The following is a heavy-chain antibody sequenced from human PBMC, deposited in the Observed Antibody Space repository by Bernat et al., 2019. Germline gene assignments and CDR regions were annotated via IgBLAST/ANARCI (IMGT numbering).Heavy chain of an antibody. J-gene: IGHJ4*02. CDR3: ARDRSKSYDPVDY. CDR2: ISSSTI. Sequence: EVQLVESGGGLVQPGGSLRLSCAASGFTFSSYSMNWVRQAPGKGLEWVSYISSSTIYYADSVKGRFTISRDNAKNSLYLQMNSLRAEDTAVYYCARDRSKSYDPVDYWGQGTLVTVSS. D-gene: IGHD3-22*01. V-gene: IGHV3-48*01. CDR1: GFTFSSYS.